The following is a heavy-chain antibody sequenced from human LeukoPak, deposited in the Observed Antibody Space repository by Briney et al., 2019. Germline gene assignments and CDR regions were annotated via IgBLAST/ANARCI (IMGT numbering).Heavy chain of an antibody. D-gene: IGHD3-9*01. V-gene: IGHV1-46*01. CDR2: INPSGGST. CDR3: AREAISDAFDI. J-gene: IGHJ3*02. CDR1: GYTFTGYY. Sequence: ASVKVSCKTSGYTFTGYYMHWVRQAPGQGLEWMGWINPSGGSTSYAQKFQGRVTMTRDTSTSTVYMELSSLRSEDTAVYYCAREAISDAFDIWGQGTMVTVSS.